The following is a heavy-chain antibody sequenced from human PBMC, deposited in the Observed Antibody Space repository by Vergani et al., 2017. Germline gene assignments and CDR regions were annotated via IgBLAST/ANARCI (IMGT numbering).Heavy chain of an antibody. CDR3: ATVQPHIVGATEREYYFDY. V-gene: IGHV1-2*02. J-gene: IGHJ4*02. CDR2: INPNSGGT. Sequence: QVQLVQSGAEVKKPGASVKVSCKASGYTFTGYYMHWVRQAPGQGLEWMGWINPNSGGTNYAQKFQGRVTMTRDTSISTAYMELSSLRSEDTAVYYCATVQPHIVGATEREYYFDYWGQGTLVTVSS. D-gene: IGHD1-26*01. CDR1: GYTFTGYY.